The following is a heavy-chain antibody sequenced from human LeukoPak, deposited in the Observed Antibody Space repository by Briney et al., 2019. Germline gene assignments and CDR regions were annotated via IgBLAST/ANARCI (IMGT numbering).Heavy chain of an antibody. J-gene: IGHJ5*02. V-gene: IGHV4-4*07. CDR3: ARAGYSGYVQFDP. CDR2: IYTSGST. D-gene: IGHD5-12*01. Sequence: PSETLSLTCTVSGGSISSYYWSWIRQPAGKGLEWIGRIYTSGSTNYNPSLKSRVTISVDKSKNQFSLKLSSVTAADAAVYYCARAGYSGYVQFDPWGQGTLVTVSS. CDR1: GGSISSYY.